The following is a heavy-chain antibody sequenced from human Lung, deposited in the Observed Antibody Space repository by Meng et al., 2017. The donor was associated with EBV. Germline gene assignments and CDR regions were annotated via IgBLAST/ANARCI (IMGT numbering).Heavy chain of an antibody. J-gene: IGHJ4*02. CDR3: ANAGRFGESLGDY. D-gene: IGHD3-10*01. V-gene: IGHV4-31*04. Sequence: VRWQESGPGLGQPYTTLSLTCTVFAGSVISGGYYLSWIRQQPGKGLEWIGYIYYTGSSFYNPSLKSRVTISVDTSKNQFSLNLSAVTAADTAVYYCANAGRFGESLGDYWGQGILVTVSS. CDR1: AGSVISGGYY. CDR2: IYYTGSS.